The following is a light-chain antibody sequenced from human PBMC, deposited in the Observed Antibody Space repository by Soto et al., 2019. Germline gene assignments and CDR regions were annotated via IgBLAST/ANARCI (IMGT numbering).Light chain of an antibody. V-gene: IGLV2-14*01. J-gene: IGLJ1*01. Sequence: QSVLTQPASVSGSPGQSITISCTGTSSDVGGYNYVSWYQQHPGKAPKLMIYEVSNRPSGVSNRCSGSKSGNTASLTISGLQAEDEADYYCSSYTRSSTPYVFGTGTKVTVL. CDR2: EVS. CDR3: SSYTRSSTPYV. CDR1: SSDVGGYNY.